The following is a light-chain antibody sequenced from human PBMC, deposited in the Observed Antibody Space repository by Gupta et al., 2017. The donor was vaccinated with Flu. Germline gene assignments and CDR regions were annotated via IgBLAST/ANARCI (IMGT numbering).Light chain of an antibody. J-gene: IGLJ3*02. Sequence: AAPGQKVTISCSGGGSNIGINYVSWYQQLPGAAPKLLIYDNHVRPSGIPDRFSGSKSGTSATLGITGPQTGDEADYYCGTWDNSMSAVVFGGGTKLTVL. V-gene: IGLV1-51*01. CDR2: DNH. CDR3: GTWDNSMSAVV. CDR1: GSNIGINY.